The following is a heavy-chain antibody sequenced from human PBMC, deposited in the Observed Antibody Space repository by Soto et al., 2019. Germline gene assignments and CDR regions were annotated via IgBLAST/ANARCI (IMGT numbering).Heavy chain of an antibody. Sequence: SETLSLTCAVYGGSFSGYYWSWIRQSPGKGLEWIGYLYNTGSTIYNPSLKSRVTISVDASRNQFSLKMNSVTAADTAVYYCARQRRGYDFAWFDPWGQGTLVTVSS. CDR1: GGSFSGYY. J-gene: IGHJ5*02. CDR2: LYNTGST. CDR3: ARQRRGYDFAWFDP. D-gene: IGHD5-12*01. V-gene: IGHV4-59*01.